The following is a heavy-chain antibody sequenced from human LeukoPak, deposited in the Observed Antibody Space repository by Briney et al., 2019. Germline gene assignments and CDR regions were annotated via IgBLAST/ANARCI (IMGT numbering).Heavy chain of an antibody. J-gene: IGHJ4*02. CDR1: GYTYTSFW. CDR2: IYPDDSDM. V-gene: IGHV5-51*01. Sequence: GESLRISCQVSGYTYTSFWIAWVRQMPGKGLEWMGIIYPDDSDMRYSPSFQGQVTFSVDTSIDTACLQWTSLKASDTAMYFCARHGPDLSIDYWGQGTLVTVSS. CDR3: ARHGPDLSIDY.